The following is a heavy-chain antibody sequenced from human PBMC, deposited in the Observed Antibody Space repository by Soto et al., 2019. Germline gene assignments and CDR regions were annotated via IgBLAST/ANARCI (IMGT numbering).Heavy chain of an antibody. D-gene: IGHD2-15*01. J-gene: IGHJ5*02. Sequence: VGSLRLSCAASGFTFSSYAMHWVRQAPGKGLEWVAVISYDGSNKYYADSVKGRFTISRDNSKNTLYLQMNSLRAEDTAVYYCASMILSWWSLLTRYWFDPWRQATLVTVSS. CDR1: GFTFSSYA. CDR3: ASMILSWWSLLTRYWFDP. CDR2: ISYDGSNK. V-gene: IGHV3-30-3*01.